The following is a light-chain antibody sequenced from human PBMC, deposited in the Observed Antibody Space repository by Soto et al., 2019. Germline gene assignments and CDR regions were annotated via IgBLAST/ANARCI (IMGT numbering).Light chain of an antibody. Sequence: EIVMTQSPATLSVSPGERATLSCRASQSVSSNLAWHQQKPGQAPRLLVYGASTRATGVAVRFSGSGSGTEFTLTISSLQSEDFAVYYCQQYNNWPLTFGGGTQVEIK. CDR3: QQYNNWPLT. J-gene: IGKJ4*01. CDR2: GAS. V-gene: IGKV3-15*01. CDR1: QSVSSN.